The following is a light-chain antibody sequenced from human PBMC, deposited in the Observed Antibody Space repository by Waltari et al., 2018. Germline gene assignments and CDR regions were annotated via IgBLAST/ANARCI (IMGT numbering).Light chain of an antibody. V-gene: IGKV3-11*01. CDR3: QQRSNWRT. Sequence: EIVLTQSPATLSLSPGERATLSCMASQNVNVYLAWYQQKPGQAPRLLIYDASNRAPGVPARFSGSGSGTDYTLTISSLEPEDFAVYYCQQRSNWRTFGQGTKLEIK. CDR2: DAS. J-gene: IGKJ2*01. CDR1: QNVNVY.